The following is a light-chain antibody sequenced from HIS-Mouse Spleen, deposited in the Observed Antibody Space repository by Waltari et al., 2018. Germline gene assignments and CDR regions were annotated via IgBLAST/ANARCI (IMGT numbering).Light chain of an antibody. CDR3: QQYGSSPLT. CDR2: CAS. Sequence: EIVLTQSPGTLSLSPGARATLSCRASQTVSSSYLAWYQQKPGQAPRLLIYCASSRATGIPDRFSGSGSGTDFTLTISRLEPEDFAVYYCQQYGSSPLTFGGGTKVEIK. CDR1: QTVSSSY. J-gene: IGKJ4*01. V-gene: IGKV3-20*01.